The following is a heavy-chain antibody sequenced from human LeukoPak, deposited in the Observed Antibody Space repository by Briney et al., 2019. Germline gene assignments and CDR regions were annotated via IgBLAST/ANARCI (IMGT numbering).Heavy chain of an antibody. CDR2: IYTSENT. Sequence: SETLSLTCTVSGGSIGSGSYYWSWIRQPTGKGLEWIGRIYTSENTNYSPSLKSRVTISVDTSKNQFSLKLNSVTAADTAVYYCARIRAGGAYFDYWGQGTLVTVSS. CDR3: ARIRAGGAYFDY. D-gene: IGHD4-23*01. CDR1: GGSIGSGSYY. J-gene: IGHJ4*02. V-gene: IGHV4-61*02.